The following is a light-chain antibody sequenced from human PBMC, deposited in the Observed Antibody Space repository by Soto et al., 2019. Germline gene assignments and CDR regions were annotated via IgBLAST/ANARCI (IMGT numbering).Light chain of an antibody. V-gene: IGLV2-14*03. CDR1: GSDIGAYNS. CDR2: DVR. Sequence: QSALTQPASVSGSPGQSITISCTGTGSDIGAYNSVSWYQHHTGKAPKMLIYDVRNRPLGVSNRFSGSKSGNTASLTISALQAEDEADYYCSSYTTSSSRVFGGGTKLTVL. J-gene: IGLJ3*02. CDR3: SSYTTSSSRV.